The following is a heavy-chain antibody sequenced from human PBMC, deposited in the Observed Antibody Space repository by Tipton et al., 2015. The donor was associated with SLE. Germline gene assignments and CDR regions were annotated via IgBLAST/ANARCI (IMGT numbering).Heavy chain of an antibody. J-gene: IGHJ2*01. V-gene: IGHV3-53*04. CDR1: GFTVSSNY. Sequence: QLVQSGGGLVQPGGSLRLSCAASGFTVSSNYMSWVRQAPGKGLEWVSVIYSGGSAYYADSVKGRFTISRDNSKNTLYLQMNSLRAEDTAVYYCARVGYCSGGSCLYWYFDLWGRGTLVTVSS. CDR3: ARVGYCSGGSCLYWYFDL. CDR2: IYSGGSA. D-gene: IGHD2-15*01.